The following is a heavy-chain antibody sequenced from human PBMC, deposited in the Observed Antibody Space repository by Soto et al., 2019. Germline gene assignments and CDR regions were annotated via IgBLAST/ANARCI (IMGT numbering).Heavy chain of an antibody. CDR3: ARDMEVPANYYYYGMDV. CDR2: IWYDGSNK. J-gene: IGHJ6*02. Sequence: GGSLRLSCAASGFTFSSYGMHWVRQAPGKGLEWVAVIWYDGSNKYYADSVKGRFTISRDNSKNTLYLQMNSLRAEDTAVYYCARDMEVPANYYYYGMDVWGQGTTVTVSS. CDR1: GFTFSSYG. V-gene: IGHV3-33*01. D-gene: IGHD2-2*01.